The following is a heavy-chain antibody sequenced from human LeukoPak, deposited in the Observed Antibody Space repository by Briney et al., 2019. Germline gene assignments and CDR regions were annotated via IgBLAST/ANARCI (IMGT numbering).Heavy chain of an antibody. V-gene: IGHV5-51*01. D-gene: IGHD3-3*01. J-gene: IGHJ4*02. Sequence: GESLKISCKGSGYSFTSYWIGWVRQMPGKGLEWMGIIYPGDSDTRYSPSFQAQVTISADKSISTAYLQWSSLKASDTAMYYCSRLSLSDYYDFWSGPFDYWGQGTLVTVSS. CDR1: GYSFTSYW. CDR2: IYPGDSDT. CDR3: SRLSLSDYYDFWSGPFDY.